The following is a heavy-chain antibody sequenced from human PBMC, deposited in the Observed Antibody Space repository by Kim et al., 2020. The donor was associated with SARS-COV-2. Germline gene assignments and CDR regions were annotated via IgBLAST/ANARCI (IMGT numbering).Heavy chain of an antibody. CDR1: GYIFTTYV. Sequence: ASVKVSCKTSGYIFTTYVIHWVRQAPGQRPEWMGRIIPGTTNTKYAQKFQGRVAITDDRHDTTVYVEMSRRRLDDTVVYYVGRDAAFWPGAIMDVRRNG. CDR3: GRDAAFWPGAIMDV. D-gene: IGHD3-3*01. V-gene: IGHV1-3*01. CDR2: IIPGTTNT. J-gene: IGHJ6*03.